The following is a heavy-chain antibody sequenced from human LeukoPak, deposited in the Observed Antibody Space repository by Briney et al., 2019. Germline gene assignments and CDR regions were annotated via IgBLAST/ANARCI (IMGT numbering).Heavy chain of an antibody. CDR3: AVCGGDCYGYFQH. D-gene: IGHD2-21*02. CDR1: GFTFSSYG. CDR2: ISYDGSNK. J-gene: IGHJ1*01. Sequence: GGSLRLSCAASGFTFSSYGMHWVRQAPGKGLEWVAVISYDGSNKYYADSVKGRFTISRDNSKNTLYLQMNSLRAEDTAVYYCAVCGGDCYGYFQHWGQGTLVTVSS. V-gene: IGHV3-30*03.